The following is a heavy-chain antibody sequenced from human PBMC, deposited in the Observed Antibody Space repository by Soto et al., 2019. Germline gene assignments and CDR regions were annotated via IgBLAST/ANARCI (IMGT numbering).Heavy chain of an antibody. CDR2: ISDSGGRT. J-gene: IGHJ6*02. CDR1: GFPFNNYA. V-gene: IGHV3-23*01. Sequence: GGSLRLSCAVSGFPFNNYAMNWVRQAPGKGLEWVSSISDSGGRTYYADSVKGRFTISRDNSKNTLYLQMNSLRAEDTAIYYCAKDALGDYFYYGMDVWGQGTTVTVSS. CDR3: AKDALGDYFYYGMDV.